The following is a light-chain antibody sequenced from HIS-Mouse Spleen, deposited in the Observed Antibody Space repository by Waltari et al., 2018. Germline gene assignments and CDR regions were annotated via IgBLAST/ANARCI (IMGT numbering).Light chain of an antibody. J-gene: IGLJ2*01. Sequence: SYELTQPPSVSVSPGQTARITCSGDALQTKYAYWYPQKSGQAPVLVIYEDSKRPSGIPERFSGSSSGTMATLTISGAQVEDEADYYCYSTDSSGNHRVFGGGTKLTVL. CDR1: ALQTKY. CDR2: EDS. CDR3: YSTDSSGNHRV. V-gene: IGLV3-10*01.